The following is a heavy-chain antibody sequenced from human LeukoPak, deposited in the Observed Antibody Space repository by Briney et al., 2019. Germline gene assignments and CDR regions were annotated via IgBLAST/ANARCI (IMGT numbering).Heavy chain of an antibody. D-gene: IGHD1-26*01. CDR1: GFTFGDYA. Sequence: GGSLRLSCTASGFTFGDYAMSGVRQAPGKGLEWVGFIRSKAYGGTTEYAASVKGRFTISRDDSKSIAYLQMNSLKTEDTAVYYCTREEGGSPYSRGEGNLVTVSS. V-gene: IGHV3-49*04. CDR2: IRSKAYGGTT. J-gene: IGHJ4*02. CDR3: TREEGGSPYS.